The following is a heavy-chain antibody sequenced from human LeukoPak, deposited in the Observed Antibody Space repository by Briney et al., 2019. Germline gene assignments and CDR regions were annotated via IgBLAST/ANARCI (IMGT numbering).Heavy chain of an antibody. V-gene: IGHV3-23*01. CDR2: ISGTGDKT. Sequence: QPGGSQRLSCAASGFSFSDYAMSWVRQAPGKGLEWVSAISGTGDKTYYADSVKGRFTISRDESKSTLYLQMSSLRAEDTAMYYCVKGVRAMAGIPIEYFRNWGQGTLVTVSS. CDR3: VKGVRAMAGIPIEYFRN. J-gene: IGHJ1*01. CDR1: GFSFSDYA. D-gene: IGHD6-19*01.